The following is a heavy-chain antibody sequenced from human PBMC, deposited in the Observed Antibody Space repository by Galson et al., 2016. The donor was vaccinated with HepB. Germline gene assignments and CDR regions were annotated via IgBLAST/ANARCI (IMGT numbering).Heavy chain of an antibody. CDR3: ARALEAAAGTNYYYFGLDA. D-gene: IGHD6-13*01. Sequence: SVKVSCKASGYNFTNYSMHWVRQAPGQRFEWMGWINGDTGNTKYSQKFQGRVTLTSDTAATTAYMELSSLRFEDTAVYYCARALEAAAGTNYYYFGLDAWGQGTAVIVS. J-gene: IGHJ6*02. CDR2: INGDTGNT. CDR1: GYNFTNYS. V-gene: IGHV1-3*01.